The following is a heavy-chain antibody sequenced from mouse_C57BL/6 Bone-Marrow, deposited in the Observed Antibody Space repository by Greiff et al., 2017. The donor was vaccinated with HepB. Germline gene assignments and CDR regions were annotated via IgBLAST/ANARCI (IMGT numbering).Heavy chain of an antibody. CDR1: GYTFTSYW. Sequence: QVQLKQPGTELVKPGASVKLSCKASGYTFTSYWIHWVKQSPGQGLEWIGKINPSNGGTNDTEKFKSKATLTVDKYSSTAYMQLSSLTSEDSAVYYCATGNYWFAYWGQGTLVTVSA. J-gene: IGHJ3*01. CDR2: INPSNGGT. CDR3: ATGNYWFAY. V-gene: IGHV1-53*01. D-gene: IGHD2-1*01.